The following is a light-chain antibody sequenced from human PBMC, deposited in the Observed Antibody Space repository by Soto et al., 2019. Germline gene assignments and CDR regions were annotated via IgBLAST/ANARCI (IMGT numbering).Light chain of an antibody. Sequence: QSVLTQPASVSGSPGQSITISCTGTSNDVGSYNLVSWYQHHPGKAPKLMIFEGSKRPSGVSNRFSGSKSGNTASLTISGLQAEDEADFYCCSYAGSNYYVFGTGT. CDR2: EGS. V-gene: IGLV2-23*01. J-gene: IGLJ1*01. CDR3: CSYAGSNYYV. CDR1: SNDVGSYNL.